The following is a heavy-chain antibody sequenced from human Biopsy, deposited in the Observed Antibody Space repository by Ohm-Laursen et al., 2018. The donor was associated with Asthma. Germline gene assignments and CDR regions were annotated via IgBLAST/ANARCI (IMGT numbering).Heavy chain of an antibody. CDR2: VSHTGST. V-gene: IGHV4-59*11. Sequence: SETLSLTCTVSGGSIRRHDWTWIRLPPGKGLEYIGDVSHTGSTNYNPSLKSRVTMSLDTSKSQFSLRLTSVTPADTAVYYCARLADCSGGACYSYGWFDPWGQGTRVTVSS. CDR1: GGSIRRHD. D-gene: IGHD2-15*01. CDR3: ARLADCSGGACYSYGWFDP. J-gene: IGHJ5*02.